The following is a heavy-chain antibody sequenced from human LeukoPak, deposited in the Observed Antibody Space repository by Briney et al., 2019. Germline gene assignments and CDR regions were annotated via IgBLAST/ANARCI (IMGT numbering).Heavy chain of an antibody. D-gene: IGHD2-2*01. CDR3: AGTYCSSTSCYDAPYYYYGMDV. Sequence: SETLSLTCTVSGGSLSSGSYYWRWIRQPPGTGLEWIGYIYYSGSTNYNPSLKSRVTISVDTSKNQFSLKLSSVTAADTAVYYCAGTYCSSTSCYDAPYYYYGMDVWGKGTTVTVSS. CDR1: GGSLSSGSYY. CDR2: IYYSGST. J-gene: IGHJ6*04. V-gene: IGHV4-61*01.